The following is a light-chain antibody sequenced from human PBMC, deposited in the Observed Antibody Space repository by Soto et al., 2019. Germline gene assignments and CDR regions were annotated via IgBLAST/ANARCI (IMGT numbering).Light chain of an antibody. Sequence: QSVLTQPPSVSGAPGQRGTISCTGSSSNIGAGYDVHWYQQLPGSAPKLLIYGNTNRPSGVPDRFSGSKSGTSASLAITGLQAEDEGDYYCLSFDSSLSVVFGGGTKLTVL. J-gene: IGLJ2*01. V-gene: IGLV1-40*01. CDR2: GNT. CDR3: LSFDSSLSVV. CDR1: SSNIGAGYD.